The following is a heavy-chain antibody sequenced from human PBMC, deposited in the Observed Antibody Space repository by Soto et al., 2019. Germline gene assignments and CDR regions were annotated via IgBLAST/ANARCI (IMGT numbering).Heavy chain of an antibody. Sequence: EVQLVESGGGLVQPGGSLRLSCAASGFTVSSNYMSWVRQAPGKGLEWVSVIYSDGTTDYADSVKGRFTISRHNSKNTLYLQMNSLRAEDTAVYYCARDGFGSGWPINYWGQGTLVTVSS. CDR2: IYSDGTT. CDR1: GFTVSSNY. J-gene: IGHJ4*02. D-gene: IGHD6-19*01. CDR3: ARDGFGSGWPINY. V-gene: IGHV3-53*04.